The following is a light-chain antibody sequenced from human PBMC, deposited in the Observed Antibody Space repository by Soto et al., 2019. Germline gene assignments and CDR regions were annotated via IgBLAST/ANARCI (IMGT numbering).Light chain of an antibody. CDR3: QQYVSSPFT. J-gene: IGKJ3*01. Sequence: DIVLTQSPGTLSLSPGERATLSCRASQSVSSSFLAWYQQRPGQAPRLLIHGVSSRATGIPDRFSGSGSGTDFTLTINRLEPEDFALYFCQQYVSSPFTFGPGTTLEIK. V-gene: IGKV3-20*01. CDR1: QSVSSSF. CDR2: GVS.